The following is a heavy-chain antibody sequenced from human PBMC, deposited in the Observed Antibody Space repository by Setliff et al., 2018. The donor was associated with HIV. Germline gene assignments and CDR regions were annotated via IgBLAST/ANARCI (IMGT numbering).Heavy chain of an antibody. J-gene: IGHJ6*03. CDR1: GYTFTSYG. D-gene: IGHD6-19*01. V-gene: IGHV1-18*01. Sequence: GASVKVSCKASGYTFTSYGISWVRQAPGQGLEWMGWISAYNGHTNYAQKFQGRVTMTRDTSIRTAYMELSSLRSEDTAVYYCARGAWYTSGWYSSRYLDVWGKGTTVTVSS. CDR2: ISAYNGHT. CDR3: ARGAWYTSGWYSSRYLDV.